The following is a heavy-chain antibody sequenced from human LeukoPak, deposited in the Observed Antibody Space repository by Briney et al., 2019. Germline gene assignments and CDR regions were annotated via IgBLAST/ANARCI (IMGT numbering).Heavy chain of an antibody. D-gene: IGHD1-7*01. J-gene: IGHJ5*02. CDR3: ARANWNYDYWFDP. Sequence: SETLSLTCAVYGGSFSGYYWSWIRQPPGKGLEWIGEINHSGSTNYNPSPKSRVTISVDTSKNQFSLKLSSVTAADTAVYYCARANWNYDYWFDPWGQGTLVTVSS. CDR2: INHSGST. V-gene: IGHV4-34*01. CDR1: GGSFSGYY.